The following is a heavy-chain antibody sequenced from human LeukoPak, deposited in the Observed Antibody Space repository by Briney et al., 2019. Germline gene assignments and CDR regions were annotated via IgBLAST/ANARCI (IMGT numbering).Heavy chain of an antibody. J-gene: IGHJ4*02. Sequence: PGGSLRLSCAASRFTFSSYWMHWVRQAPGKGLVWVSRINSDGSSTSYADSVKGRFTISRDNAKNTLYLQMNSLRAEDTAVYYCARARERLWSGYYSETFDYWGQGTLVTVSS. D-gene: IGHD3-3*01. CDR2: INSDGSST. CDR3: ARARERLWSGYYSETFDY. V-gene: IGHV3-74*01. CDR1: RFTFSSYW.